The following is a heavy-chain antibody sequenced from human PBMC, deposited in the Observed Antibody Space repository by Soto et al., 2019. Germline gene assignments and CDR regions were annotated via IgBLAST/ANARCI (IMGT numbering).Heavy chain of an antibody. CDR3: ARETVTDAFDI. CDR1: GFTFSSYG. CDR2: IWYDGSNK. Sequence: VQLVESGGGVVQPGRSLRLSCAASGFTFSSYGMHWVRQAPGKGLEWVAVIWYDGSNKYYADSVKGRFTISRDNSKNTLYLQMNSLRAEDTAVYYCARETVTDAFDIWGQGTMVTVSS. J-gene: IGHJ3*02. D-gene: IGHD4-17*01. V-gene: IGHV3-33*01.